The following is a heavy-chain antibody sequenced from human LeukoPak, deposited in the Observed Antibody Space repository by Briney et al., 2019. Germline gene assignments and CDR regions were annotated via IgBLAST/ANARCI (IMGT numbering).Heavy chain of an antibody. Sequence: GGSLRLSCAASGFTFSSYAMSCVRQAPGKGLEWVSAISGSGGSTYYADSVKGRFTISRDNSKNTLYLQMNSLRAEDTAVYYCAKHLRSGWYYFDYWGQGTLVTVSS. CDR1: GFTFSSYA. CDR3: AKHLRSGWYYFDY. J-gene: IGHJ4*02. CDR2: ISGSGGST. D-gene: IGHD6-19*01. V-gene: IGHV3-23*01.